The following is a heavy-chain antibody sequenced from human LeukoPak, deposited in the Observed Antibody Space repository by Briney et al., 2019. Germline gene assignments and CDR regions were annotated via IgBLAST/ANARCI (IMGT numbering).Heavy chain of an antibody. CDR3: ARGGYSSSWYEVGITAFDI. J-gene: IGHJ3*02. V-gene: IGHV3-48*04. CDR2: ISSSGSTI. D-gene: IGHD6-13*01. Sequence: GGSLRLSCAASGFTFSSYGMSWVRQAPGKGLEWVSYISSSGSTIYYAGSVKGRFTISRDNAKNSLYLQMNSLRAEDTAVYYCARGGYSSSWYEVGITAFDIWGQGTMVTVSS. CDR1: GFTFSSYG.